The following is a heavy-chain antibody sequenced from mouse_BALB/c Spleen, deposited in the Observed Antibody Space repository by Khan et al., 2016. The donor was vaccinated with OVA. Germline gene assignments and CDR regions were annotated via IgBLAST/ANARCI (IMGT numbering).Heavy chain of an antibody. Sequence: QIQLVQSGPELKKPGETVKISCKASGYTFTNYGMNWVKQAPGKGLKWMGWINTKTGEPTYAEEFKGRFAFSLETSASTAYLQINNLKNEDTTTYVCAGGVLRSRTPIPVAYWGQGTLVTVSA. D-gene: IGHD1-1*01. CDR3: AGGVLRSRTPIPVAY. V-gene: IGHV9-3*02. CDR2: INTKTGEP. J-gene: IGHJ3*01. CDR1: GYTFTNYG.